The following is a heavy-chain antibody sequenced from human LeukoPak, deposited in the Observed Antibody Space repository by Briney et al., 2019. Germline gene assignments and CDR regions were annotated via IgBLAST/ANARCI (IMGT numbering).Heavy chain of an antibody. CDR3: ARVDYSSGWPFDY. Sequence: GGSLRLSCAASGFTFSSYWMHWVRQAPGKGLVWVSRINSDGSSTSYADSVKGRFTISRDNAENTLYLQMNSLRAEDTAVYYCARVDYSSGWPFDYWGQGTLVTVSS. CDR2: INSDGSST. D-gene: IGHD6-19*01. J-gene: IGHJ4*02. CDR1: GFTFSSYW. V-gene: IGHV3-74*01.